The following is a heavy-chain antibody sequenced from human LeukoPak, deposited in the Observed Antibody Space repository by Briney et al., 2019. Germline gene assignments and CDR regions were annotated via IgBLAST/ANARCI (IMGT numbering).Heavy chain of an antibody. CDR3: ARPTTVTTISADAFDI. CDR1: GFTFSSYW. D-gene: IGHD4-17*01. J-gene: IGHJ3*02. Sequence: GGSLRLSYAASGFTFSSYWMTWVRQAPGKGLEWVANVKQDGSAKYYVDSVKGRFTISRDNAQNSLYLQMNSLRAEDSSVYYCARPTTVTTISADAFDIWGQGTMVTVSS. CDR2: VKQDGSAK. V-gene: IGHV3-7*01.